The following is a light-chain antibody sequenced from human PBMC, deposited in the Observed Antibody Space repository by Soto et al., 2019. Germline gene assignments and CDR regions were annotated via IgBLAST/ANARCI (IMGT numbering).Light chain of an antibody. CDR3: CSYEGSYTNYV. CDR2: DVS. Sequence: QSALTQPRSVSGSPGQSITISCTGTSSDVGGYNYVSWYRQHPGKAPKLMIYDVSKRPSGVPDRFSGSKSGNTASLTISGLQAEDEADYYCCSYEGSYTNYVFGTGTKVTVL. J-gene: IGLJ1*01. CDR1: SSDVGGYNY. V-gene: IGLV2-11*01.